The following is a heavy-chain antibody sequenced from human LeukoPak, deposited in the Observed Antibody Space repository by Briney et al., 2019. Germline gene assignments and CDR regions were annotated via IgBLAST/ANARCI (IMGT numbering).Heavy chain of an antibody. CDR2: IKEDGSEK. J-gene: IGHJ3*01. Sequence: GGSLRLSCAASGLTFSSHWMHWVRQAPGKGLEWVANIKEDGSEKYYVDSVKGRFTISRDNAKNSLYLQMNRLRAEDTAIYYCARAYSSNWYDAFDLWGQGTMVTVSS. D-gene: IGHD6-13*01. V-gene: IGHV3-7*01. CDR3: ARAYSSNWYDAFDL. CDR1: GLTFSSHW.